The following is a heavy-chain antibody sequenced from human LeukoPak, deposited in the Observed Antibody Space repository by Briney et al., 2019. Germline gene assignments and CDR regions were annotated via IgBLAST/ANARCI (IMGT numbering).Heavy chain of an antibody. J-gene: IGHJ5*02. CDR3: ARFDDYSNYWFDP. CDR2: INHSGST. Sequence: SGTLSLTCAAYGGSFSGYYWSWIRQPPGKGLEWIGEINHSGSTNYNPSLKSRVTISVDTSKNQFSLKLSSVTAADTAVYYCARFDDYSNYWFDPWGQGTLVTVSS. D-gene: IGHD4-11*01. CDR1: GGSFSGYY. V-gene: IGHV4-34*01.